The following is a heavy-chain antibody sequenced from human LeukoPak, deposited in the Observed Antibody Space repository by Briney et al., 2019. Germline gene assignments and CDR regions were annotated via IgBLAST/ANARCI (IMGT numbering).Heavy chain of an antibody. J-gene: IGHJ3*02. CDR1: GFSFSAYG. V-gene: IGHV3-23*01. Sequence: GGSLRLSCAASGFSFSAYGMNWVRQAPGKGLEWVSAIGGSGATTYYADSVRGRFTISRDNSKNTLYLQMNSLRAEDTAVYYCAREIIPGFTFGGVIIGYTSVAFDIWGQGTMVTVSS. CDR3: AREIIPGFTFGGVIIGYTSVAFDI. D-gene: IGHD3-16*02. CDR2: IGGSGATT.